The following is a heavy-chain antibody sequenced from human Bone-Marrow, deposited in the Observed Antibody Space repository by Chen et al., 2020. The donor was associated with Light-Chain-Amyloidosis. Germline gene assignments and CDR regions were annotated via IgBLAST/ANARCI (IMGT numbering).Heavy chain of an antibody. V-gene: IGHV3-23*01. CDR2: ITGSESAT. CDR1: GFTFSAYS. CDR3: ARRARISSGQFDI. Sequence: EVQLLESGGGLVQPGGSLRLSCSASGFTFSAYSMGWVRQAPGKGLEWVAAITGSESATYDAESVGGRFAISRDNSMNTLYLQMNSLTSDDTAVYFCARRARISSGQFDIWGRGTLVTVSS. J-gene: IGHJ4*02. D-gene: IGHD6-19*01.